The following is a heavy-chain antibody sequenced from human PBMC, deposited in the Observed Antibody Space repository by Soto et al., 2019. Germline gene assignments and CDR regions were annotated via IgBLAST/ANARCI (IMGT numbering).Heavy chain of an antibody. D-gene: IGHD3-22*01. J-gene: IGHJ4*02. CDR1: GGSVSSSDYY. CDR3: ARSSEYYYDSSGFDY. Sequence: SETLSLTCIVSGGSVSSSDYYWGWIRQPPGKGLDWIGNIYYSGSTYYNPSLKSRVTMSVDTSKNQFSLKLTSMTAADTAVYYCARSSEYYYDSSGFDYWGQGTLVTVSS. V-gene: IGHV4-39*01. CDR2: IYYSGST.